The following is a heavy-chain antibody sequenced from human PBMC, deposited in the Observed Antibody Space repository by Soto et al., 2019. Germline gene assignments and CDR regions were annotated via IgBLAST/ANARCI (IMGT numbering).Heavy chain of an antibody. CDR3: AKEYGSTWIDH. V-gene: IGHV3-30*18. CDR1: GFTLSTYG. Sequence: PGGSLRLSCAASGFTLSTYGMHWVRQAPGKGLEWVAARSYDGAKEYYAGSVKGRFTIPRENSRNTLFLQLDSLRAEDKAVYYCAKEYGSTWIDHWGQGTLVTVSS. J-gene: IGHJ4*02. CDR2: RSYDGAKE. D-gene: IGHD6-13*01.